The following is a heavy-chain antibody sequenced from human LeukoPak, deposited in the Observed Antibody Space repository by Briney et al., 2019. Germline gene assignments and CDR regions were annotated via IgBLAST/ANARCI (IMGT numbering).Heavy chain of an antibody. CDR2: ISTSGDTT. V-gene: IGHV3-23*01. D-gene: IGHD3-22*01. CDR3: AIMHRYYDGSGYWVH. CDR1: GFTFSSYA. Sequence: GGSLRLSCAASGFTFSSYAMSWVRQAPGKGLEWVSGISTSGDTTSYADSVRGRFTTSRDNPRNMLYMQMSSLTDEDTAVYYCAIMHRYYDGSGYWVHWGQGALVTVSS. J-gene: IGHJ4*02.